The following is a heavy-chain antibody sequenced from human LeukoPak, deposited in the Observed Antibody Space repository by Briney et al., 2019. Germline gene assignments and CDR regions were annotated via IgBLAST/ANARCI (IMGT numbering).Heavy chain of an antibody. CDR3: AALRPVGATGVDY. V-gene: IGHV1-69*05. J-gene: IGHJ4*02. CDR2: IIPIFGTA. CDR1: GGTFSSYA. Sequence: SVNVSCKASGGTFSSYAISWVRQAPGQGLEWMGGIIPIFGTANYAQKFQGRVTITRDMSTSTAYMELSSLRSEDTAVYYCAALRPVGATGVDYWGQGTPVTVSS. D-gene: IGHD1-26*01.